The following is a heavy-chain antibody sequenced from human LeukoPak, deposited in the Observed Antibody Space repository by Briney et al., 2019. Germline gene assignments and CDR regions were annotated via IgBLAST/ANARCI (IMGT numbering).Heavy chain of an antibody. CDR1: GFTFSHYW. J-gene: IGHJ4*02. CDR3: ARDGPATLAY. Sequence: GGSLRLSCAASGFTFSHYWMHWVRQARGKGLVWVSRTNSDGSSISYADSVKGRFTISRDNAKNTLYLQMTSLRAEDTAVYYCARDGPATLAYWGQGILVTVSS. CDR2: TNSDGSSI. V-gene: IGHV3-74*01. D-gene: IGHD2-2*01.